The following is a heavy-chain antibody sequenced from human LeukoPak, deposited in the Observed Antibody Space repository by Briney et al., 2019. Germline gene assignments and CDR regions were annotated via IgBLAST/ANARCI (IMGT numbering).Heavy chain of an antibody. D-gene: IGHD6-6*01. Sequence: GASVKVSCKASGYTFTSHYIHWVGQAPGQGLEWMGIINPSGGSTSYAQKFQGRVTMTRDMSTSTVYMELSSLRSEDTAVYYCARAYSSSSPFDYWGQGTLVTVS. CDR1: GYTFTSHY. CDR2: INPSGGST. V-gene: IGHV1-46*01. CDR3: ARAYSSSSPFDY. J-gene: IGHJ4*02.